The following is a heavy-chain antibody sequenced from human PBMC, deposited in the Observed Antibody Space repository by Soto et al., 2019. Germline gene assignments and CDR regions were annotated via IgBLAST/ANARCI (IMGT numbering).Heavy chain of an antibody. CDR3: ARDAYYDMGV. J-gene: IGHJ6*02. Sequence: EVQLVESGGGLVQPGGSLRLSCAASGFTFSTYWMHWVRQDPGKGLVWVSRINSDGSTTNYADSVKGRFTISRDNAKNTLYLQMNSLRAEDTAVYYCARDAYYDMGVWGQGTTVTVSS. V-gene: IGHV3-74*01. CDR1: GFTFSTYW. CDR2: INSDGSTT.